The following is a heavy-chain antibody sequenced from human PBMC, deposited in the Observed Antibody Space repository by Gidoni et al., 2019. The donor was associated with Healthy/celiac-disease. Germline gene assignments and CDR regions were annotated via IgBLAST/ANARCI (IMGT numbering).Heavy chain of an antibody. D-gene: IGHD6-13*01. V-gene: IGHV5-10-1*03. CDR1: RYSFTSYW. CDR2: IDPSDPDT. J-gene: IGHJ6*02. Sequence: DVQLLQSGAEVKKPGESLRISCKGSRYSFTSYWISWGRQMPGKGLEWMGRIDPSDPDTNYSPSFQGHVTISADKSISTAYLQGSSLKASDTAMYYCASPGSSSWHYYYYGMDVWGQGTTVTVSS. CDR3: ASPGSSSWHYYYYGMDV.